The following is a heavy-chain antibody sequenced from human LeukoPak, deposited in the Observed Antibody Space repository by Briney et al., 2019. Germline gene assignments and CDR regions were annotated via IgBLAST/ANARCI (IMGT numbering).Heavy chain of an antibody. J-gene: IGHJ2*01. CDR2: INHSGTT. V-gene: IGHV4-38-2*02. D-gene: IGHD2-2*03. CDR3: ARVDIVVVPASNFDL. Sequence: SETLSLTCTVSGYSISSGYYWAWIRQPPGKGLEWIGSINHSGTTYYNPSLKSRVTISVDTSKNQFSLKLSSVTAADTAIYYCARVDIVVVPASNFDLWGRGTLVTVSS. CDR1: GYSISSGYY.